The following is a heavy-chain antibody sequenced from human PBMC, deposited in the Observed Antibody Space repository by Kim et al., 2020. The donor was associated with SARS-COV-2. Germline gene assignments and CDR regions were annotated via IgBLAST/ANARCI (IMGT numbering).Heavy chain of an antibody. CDR2: MSYSGNT. J-gene: IGHJ6*01. CDR3: SGGAGGYSPSESYYY. Sequence: SETLSLTCTASGASISSSIYYWGWIRQPPGKGLEWIGSMSYSGNTYYNSVLNSRATVTLETSNNQFPLRLSSVTAADTADYYSSGGAGGYSPSESYYY. D-gene: IGHD5-12*01. V-gene: IGHV4-39*01. CDR1: GASISSSIYY.